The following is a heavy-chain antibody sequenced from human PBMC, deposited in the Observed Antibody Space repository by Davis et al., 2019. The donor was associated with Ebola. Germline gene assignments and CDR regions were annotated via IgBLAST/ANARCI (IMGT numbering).Heavy chain of an antibody. V-gene: IGHV5-51*01. D-gene: IGHD2-2*03. CDR3: ARRGYCSGNRCPWGWFDP. Sequence: GGSLRLSCKASGYRFTSYWIGWVRQVPGKGLEWMGIIYPGDSDTRYSPSFQGQVTISADKSISTAYLQWSSLKASDTAMYYCARRGYCSGNRCPWGWFDPWGQGTLVTVSS. CDR1: GYRFTSYW. J-gene: IGHJ5*02. CDR2: IYPGDSDT.